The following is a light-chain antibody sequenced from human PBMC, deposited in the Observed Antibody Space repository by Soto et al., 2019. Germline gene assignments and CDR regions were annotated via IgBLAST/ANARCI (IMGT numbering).Light chain of an antibody. J-gene: IGKJ3*01. CDR2: AAS. V-gene: IGKV1-9*01. CDR3: QQGGT. CDR1: QGISSY. Sequence: DLQLTQSPSFLSASVGDRVTITCRASQGISSYLAWCQQKPGKAPKLLIYAASTLQSGVPSRFSGSGSGTEFTLTMSSLQPEDFATYYCQQGGTFGPGTKVDI.